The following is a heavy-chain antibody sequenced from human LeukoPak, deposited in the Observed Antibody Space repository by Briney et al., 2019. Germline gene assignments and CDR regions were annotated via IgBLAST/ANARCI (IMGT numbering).Heavy chain of an antibody. Sequence: PGGSLRLSCAASGFTFDDYAMHWVRQAPGKGLEWVSLISGDGGSTYYADSVKGRFTISKDNSKNSLYLQMNSLRTEGTALYYCAKDEIVSGGDYWGQGTLVTVSS. CDR3: AKDEIVSGGDY. J-gene: IGHJ4*02. CDR1: GFTFDDYA. D-gene: IGHD1-26*01. V-gene: IGHV3-43*02. CDR2: ISGDGGST.